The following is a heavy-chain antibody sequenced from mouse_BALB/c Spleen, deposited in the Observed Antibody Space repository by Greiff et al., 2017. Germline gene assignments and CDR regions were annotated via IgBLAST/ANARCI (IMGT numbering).Heavy chain of an antibody. CDR1: GFTFSDYG. CDR2: ISNLAYSI. Sequence: EVMLVESGGGLVQPGGSRKLSCAASGFTFSDYGMAWVRQAPGKGREWVAFISNLAYSIYYADTVTGRFTISRENAKNTLYLEMSSLRSEDTAMYYCASEGRRAMDYWGQGTSVTVSS. CDR3: ASEGRRAMDY. V-gene: IGHV5-15*02. J-gene: IGHJ4*01.